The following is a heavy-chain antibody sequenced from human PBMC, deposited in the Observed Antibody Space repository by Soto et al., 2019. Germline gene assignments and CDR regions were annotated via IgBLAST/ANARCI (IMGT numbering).Heavy chain of an antibody. D-gene: IGHD6-19*01. CDR2: VYYSGST. V-gene: IGHV4-59*01. J-gene: IGHJ6*02. Sequence: QVQLQESGPGLVKPSETLSLTCTVSGGSISSYYWSWIREPPGKGLEWIGYVYYSGSTNYNPSLKGRVTISVDTSKNQFSLELSSVTAADTAVYYCASSSGWYGFGMDVWGQGTTVTVSS. CDR1: GGSISSYY. CDR3: ASSSGWYGFGMDV.